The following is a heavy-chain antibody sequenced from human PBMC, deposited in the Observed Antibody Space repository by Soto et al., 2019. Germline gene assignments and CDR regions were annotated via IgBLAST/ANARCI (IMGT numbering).Heavy chain of an antibody. V-gene: IGHV4-34*01. Sequence: SETLSLTCAVYGGSFSGYYWSWIRQPPGKGLEWIGEINHSGSTNYNPSLKSRVTISVDTSKNQFSLKLSSVTAADTAVYYCARTTPGNGYGMDVWGQGTMVTVSS. D-gene: IGHD2-15*01. CDR1: GGSFSGYY. CDR2: INHSGST. J-gene: IGHJ6*02. CDR3: ARTTPGNGYGMDV.